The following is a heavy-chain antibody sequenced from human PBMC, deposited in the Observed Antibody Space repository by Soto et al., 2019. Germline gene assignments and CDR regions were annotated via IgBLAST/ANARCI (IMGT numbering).Heavy chain of an antibody. J-gene: IGHJ5*02. V-gene: IGHV4-59*01. CDR3: AKDSGYNYGYFRWFDP. CDR2: IFYSGST. D-gene: IGHD5-18*01. Sequence: SETLSLTCTVSGGSISNYYWSWIRQPPGRGLEWIGHIFYSGSTNYNPALKSRVTISVDTSKSQSSLKLSSVTAADTAVYYCAKDSGYNYGYFRWFDPWGQGTLVTVSS. CDR1: GGSISNYY.